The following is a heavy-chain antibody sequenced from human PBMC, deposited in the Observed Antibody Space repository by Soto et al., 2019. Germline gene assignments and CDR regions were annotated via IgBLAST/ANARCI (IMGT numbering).Heavy chain of an antibody. D-gene: IGHD6-13*01. J-gene: IGHJ4*02. CDR1: GGSISSYY. V-gene: IGHV4-59*01. CDR3: ARVRGRYRSSWPFDY. CDR2: IYYSGST. Sequence: SETLSLTCTVSGGSISSYYWSWIRQPPGKGLEWIGYIYYSGSTNYNPSLKSRVTISVDTSKNQFSLKLSSVTAADTAVYYCARVRGRYRSSWPFDYWGQGTLVTVSS.